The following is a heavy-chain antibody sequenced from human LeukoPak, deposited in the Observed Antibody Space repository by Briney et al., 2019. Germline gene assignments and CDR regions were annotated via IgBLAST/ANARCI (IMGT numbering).Heavy chain of an antibody. Sequence: SVKVSCKASGGTFSSYAISWVRQAPGQGLEWMGRIIPIFGTANYAQKFQGRVTITTDESTSTAYMELSSLRSEDTAVYYCARDPPLAAAGRGGFDYWGQGTLVTVSS. J-gene: IGHJ4*02. V-gene: IGHV1-69*05. CDR1: GGTFSSYA. CDR3: ARDPPLAAAGRGGFDY. D-gene: IGHD6-13*01. CDR2: IIPIFGTA.